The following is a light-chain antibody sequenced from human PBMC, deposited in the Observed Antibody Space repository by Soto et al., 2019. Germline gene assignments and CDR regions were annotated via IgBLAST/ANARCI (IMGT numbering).Light chain of an antibody. Sequence: QLVLTQPPSASGTPGQRVTISCSGSSSNIGNNYVYWYQQVPGTAPKLLMYRINQRPSGVPDRFSGSKSGTSASLAISGLRSEDETDYYCAAWADSLSGWVFGGGTKLTVL. V-gene: IGLV1-47*01. CDR1: SSNIGNNY. CDR3: AAWADSLSGWV. CDR2: RIN. J-gene: IGLJ3*02.